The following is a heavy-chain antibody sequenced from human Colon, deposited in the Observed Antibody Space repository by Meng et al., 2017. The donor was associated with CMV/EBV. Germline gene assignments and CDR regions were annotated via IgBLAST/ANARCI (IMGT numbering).Heavy chain of an antibody. J-gene: IGHJ4*02. CDR2: IHYEGTNK. CDR3: AKSLVDTAMDLDE. Sequence: GESLKISCATSGFTFRSYGMHWVRQAPGKGLEWVAFIHYEGTNKYYADSVKGRFTISRDNSKNTLHLQMNSLRAEDTAVYYCAKSLVDTAMDLDEWSQETLVTVSS. D-gene: IGHD5-18*01. V-gene: IGHV3-30*02. CDR1: GFTFRSYG.